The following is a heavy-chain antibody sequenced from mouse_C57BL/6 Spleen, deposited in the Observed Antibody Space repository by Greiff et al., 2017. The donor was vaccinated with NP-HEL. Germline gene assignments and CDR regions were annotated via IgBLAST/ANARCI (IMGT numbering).Heavy chain of an antibody. CDR3: ARPYYSLYYFDY. CDR1: GFNIKDYY. CDR2: IDPEDGET. D-gene: IGHD2-12*01. J-gene: IGHJ2*01. V-gene: IGHV14-2*01. Sequence: EVQLQQSGAELVKPGASVKLSCTASGFNIKDYYMHWVKQRTEQGLEWIGRIDPEDGETKYAPKCQGKATITADTSSNTAYLQLSSLTSEDTAVYYCARPYYSLYYFDYWGQGTTLTVSS.